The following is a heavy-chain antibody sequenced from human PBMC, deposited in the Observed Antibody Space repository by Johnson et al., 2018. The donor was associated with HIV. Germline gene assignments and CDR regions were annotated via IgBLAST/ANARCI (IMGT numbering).Heavy chain of an antibody. V-gene: IGHV3-7*01. CDR1: GFTFSSYW. CDR2: IKQDGSEK. D-gene: IGHD3-22*01. CDR3: ARPGSSGYYSGTRWWQDAFDI. J-gene: IGHJ3*02. Sequence: EVQVVESGGGLVQPGGSLRLSCAASGFTFSSYWMSWVRQAPGKGLEWVANIKQDGSEKYYVDSVKGRFTISRDNAKNSLYLQMNSLRAEDTAVYYCARPGSSGYYSGTRWWQDAFDIWGQGTMVTVSS.